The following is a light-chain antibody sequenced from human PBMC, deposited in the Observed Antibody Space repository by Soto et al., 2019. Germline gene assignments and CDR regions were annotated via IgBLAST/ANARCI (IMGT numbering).Light chain of an antibody. Sequence: QYVLTQPPSASATPGQRVVISCSGSNSNIGGHTVNWYRQVPGTAPKLLIYGNHKRPSGVSDRFSASKSGTSASLAISGLQSEDEADYYCAAWDDSLNGLVVFGGGTKVTVL. V-gene: IGLV1-44*01. CDR2: GNH. CDR1: NSNIGGHT. CDR3: AAWDDSLNGLVV. J-gene: IGLJ2*01.